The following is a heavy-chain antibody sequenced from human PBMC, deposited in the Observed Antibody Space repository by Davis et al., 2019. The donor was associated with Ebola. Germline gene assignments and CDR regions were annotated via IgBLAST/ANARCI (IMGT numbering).Heavy chain of an antibody. CDR2: IYYSGST. CDR1: GYSISSGFS. V-gene: IGHV4-38-2*02. CDR3: ASRTAARYDY. Sequence: SETLSLTCTVSGYSISSGFSWGWIRQPPGQGLEWIGYIYYSGSTNYNPSLKSRVTISVDTSKDQISLKLNSVTAADTAVYYCASRTAARYDYWGQGTLVTVSS. D-gene: IGHD6-6*01. J-gene: IGHJ4*02.